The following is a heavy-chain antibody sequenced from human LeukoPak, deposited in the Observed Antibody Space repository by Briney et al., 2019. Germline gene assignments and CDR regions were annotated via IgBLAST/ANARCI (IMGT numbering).Heavy chain of an antibody. CDR1: RFTFSTYS. CDR3: AKDLVRVTTYFDY. J-gene: IGHJ4*02. V-gene: IGHV3-21*01. CDR2: ISSCSSYI. D-gene: IGHD4-11*01. Sequence: GGSLRLSCAPSRFTFSTYSMNWVRQAPGRGLEWVSSISSCSSYIYYADSVKGRFTISRDNAKNSLYLQMNSPRAEDTAVYYCAKDLVRVTTYFDYWGQGTLVTVSS.